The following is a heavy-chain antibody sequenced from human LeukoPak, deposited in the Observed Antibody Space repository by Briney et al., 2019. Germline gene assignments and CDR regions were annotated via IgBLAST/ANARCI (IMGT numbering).Heavy chain of an antibody. CDR2: ISAYNGNT. V-gene: IGHV1-18*01. D-gene: IGHD6-19*01. CDR1: GYTFTSYG. CDR3: ARGPSSGWTRRSPNDY. J-gene: IGHJ4*02. Sequence: GASVKVSCKASGYTFTSYGISWGRQAPGQGLEWMGWISAYNGNTNYAQKLQGRVTMTTDPSTSTAYMELGSLRSDDPAVYYCARGPSSGWTRRSPNDYWGQGTLVTVSS.